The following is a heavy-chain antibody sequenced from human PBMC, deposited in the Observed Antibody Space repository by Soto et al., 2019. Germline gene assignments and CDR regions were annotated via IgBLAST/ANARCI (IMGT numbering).Heavy chain of an antibody. J-gene: IGHJ6*02. D-gene: IGHD3-10*01. V-gene: IGHV4-4*02. CDR3: ARVGSSLGDYYYYYGMDV. CDR1: GGSISSSNW. Sequence: SETLSLTCAVSGGSISSSNWWSWVRQPPGKGLEWIGEIYHSGSTNYNPSLKSRVTISVDKSKNQFSLKLSSVTAADTAVYYCARVGSSLGDYYYYYGMDVWGQGTTVTVSS. CDR2: IYHSGST.